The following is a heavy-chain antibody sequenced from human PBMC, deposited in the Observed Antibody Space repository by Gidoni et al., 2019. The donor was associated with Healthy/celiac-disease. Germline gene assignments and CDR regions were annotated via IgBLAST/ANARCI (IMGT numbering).Heavy chain of an antibody. V-gene: IGHV4-30-4*01. CDR2: IYYSGGT. J-gene: IGHJ6*02. Sequence: QVQLQESGPGLVKPSQTLSLTCPVSGGSISSGAYYWRWNGPPTGKGLEWIGYIYYSGGTYYNPSLKRRVTISVDTSKNQFSLKLSSVAAADTAVYYSSRDVYGMDVWGQGTTVTVSS. CDR3: SRDVYGMDV. CDR1: GGSISSGAYY.